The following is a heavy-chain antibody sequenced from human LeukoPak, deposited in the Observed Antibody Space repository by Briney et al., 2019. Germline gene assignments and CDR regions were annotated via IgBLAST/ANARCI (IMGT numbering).Heavy chain of an antibody. V-gene: IGHV3-23*01. D-gene: IGHD2-2*01. CDR3: AKSDCSTTDRKKVDF. Sequence: QTGGSLRLSCVGSGFTFTSHAMSWVRQRPGRGLEWLPLTNGHGTDTRYGDSARGRFTTSRDSSSNTLHLHMNSVRAEDTAIYYCAKSDCSTTDRKKVDFWGQGTLVTVSS. CDR2: TNGHGTDT. J-gene: IGHJ4*02. CDR1: GFTFTSHA.